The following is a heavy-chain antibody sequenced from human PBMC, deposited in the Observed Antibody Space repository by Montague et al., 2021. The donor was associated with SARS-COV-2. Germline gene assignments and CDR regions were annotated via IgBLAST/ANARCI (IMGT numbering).Heavy chain of an antibody. Sequence: PALVIPTQTLTLTCTFSGFSVSTSGLCVSWIRQPPGKALEWLALIDWDDDTYYSTSLKTRLAISKDTSKNQVALTMTDMDPVDTGTYYCARIPEYSSGGGPDWYFDLWGRGTLVTVSS. CDR3: ARIPEYSSGGGPDWYFDL. V-gene: IGHV2-70*01. D-gene: IGHD6-19*01. CDR2: IDWDDDT. J-gene: IGHJ2*01. CDR1: GFSVSTSGLC.